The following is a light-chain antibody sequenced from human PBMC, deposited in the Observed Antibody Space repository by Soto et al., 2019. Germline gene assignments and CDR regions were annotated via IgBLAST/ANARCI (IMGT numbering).Light chain of an antibody. Sequence: DIQMTQSPSSLSASVGDRVTITCRASQNLGRHLHWYQQKPGKAPNLLIYTASTMQLGVPSGFTASGAGTDFTLSISSLQPEVFEPYYCQQSESTRMTFGQGTSWRS. CDR3: QQSESTRMT. V-gene: IGKV1-39*01. CDR2: TAS. CDR1: QNLGRH. J-gene: IGKJ2*01.